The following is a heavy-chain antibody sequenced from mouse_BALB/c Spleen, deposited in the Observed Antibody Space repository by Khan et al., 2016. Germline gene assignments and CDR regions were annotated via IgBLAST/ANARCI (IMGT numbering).Heavy chain of an antibody. Sequence: QIQLVQSGPELKKPGETVKISCTASGYPFTDYGLNWVKQAPGKGLKWMGWINTYTGEATYAADFKGRFAFSLETSARTAHLQINNLKNEDMAIYFCARDWDAYWGQGTLVTVSA. V-gene: IGHV9-1*02. J-gene: IGHJ3*01. CDR2: INTYTGEA. D-gene: IGHD4-1*01. CDR1: GYPFTDYG. CDR3: ARDWDAY.